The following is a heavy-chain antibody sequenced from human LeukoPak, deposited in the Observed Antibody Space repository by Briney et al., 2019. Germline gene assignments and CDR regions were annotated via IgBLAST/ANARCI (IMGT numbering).Heavy chain of an antibody. V-gene: IGHV3-73*01. CDR3: TRHERGTPGDY. D-gene: IGHD1-1*01. Sequence: GGSLQHSCAASGFIFRDSAIQWVRQASGKGLEWVGRIRSKENSFATAYGASVQGRFTISRDDSKNAAYLQMNSLKIEDTALYYCTRHERGTPGDYWGQETLLTVSS. CDR2: IRSKENSFAT. J-gene: IGHJ4*02. CDR1: GFIFRDSA.